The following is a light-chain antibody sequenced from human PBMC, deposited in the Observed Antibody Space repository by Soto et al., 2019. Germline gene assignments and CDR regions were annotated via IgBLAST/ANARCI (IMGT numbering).Light chain of an antibody. CDR1: SSDVGGYNY. CDR3: SSYSIRTAYL. Sequence: QSALTPPASVSGSPGQSITISCTGTSSDVGGYNYVSWYQQHPGKAPKLMIYEVSNRPSGVSKRFSGSKSGNTASLTISGLQAEDEADYYCSSYSIRTAYLFGNGTKVTVL. V-gene: IGLV2-14*01. CDR2: EVS. J-gene: IGLJ1*01.